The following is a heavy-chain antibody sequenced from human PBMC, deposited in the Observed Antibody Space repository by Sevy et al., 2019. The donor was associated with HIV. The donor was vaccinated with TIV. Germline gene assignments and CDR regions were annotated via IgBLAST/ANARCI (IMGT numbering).Heavy chain of an antibody. CDR1: GYSFTSHW. CDR3: ATSRSGYFDSSGYYIY. D-gene: IGHD3-22*01. CDR2: IYPDDSDT. V-gene: IGHV5-51*01. Sequence: GESLKISCKGSGYSFTSHWIGWERHMPGKGLEWMGIIYPDDSDTRYSPSFEGQVTFSADKSISTAYLQWSSLKASDTAMYYCATSRSGYFDSSGYYIYWGQRTLVTVSS. J-gene: IGHJ4*02.